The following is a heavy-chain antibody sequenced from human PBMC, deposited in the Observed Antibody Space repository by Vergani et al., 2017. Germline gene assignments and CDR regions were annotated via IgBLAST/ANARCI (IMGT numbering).Heavy chain of an antibody. V-gene: IGHV1-18*01. CDR1: GYTFTSYG. CDR3: AREAGIAVAGTQGWFDP. J-gene: IGHJ5*02. CDR2: ISAYNGNT. Sequence: QVQLVQSGAEVKKPGASVKVSCKASGYTFTSYGISWVRQAPGQGREWMGWISAYNGNTNYAQKLQGRVTMTTDTSTSTAYMELRSLRSDDTAVYYCAREAGIAVAGTQGWFDPWGQGTLVTVSS. D-gene: IGHD6-19*01.